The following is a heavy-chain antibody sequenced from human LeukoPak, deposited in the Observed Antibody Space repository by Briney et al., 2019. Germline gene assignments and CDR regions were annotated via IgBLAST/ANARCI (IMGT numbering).Heavy chain of an antibody. D-gene: IGHD4-17*01. V-gene: IGHV1-46*01. Sequence: ASVKVSCKASGYTFTTYNIHRVRQAPGQGLEWMGIINPSGGSTSYAQKFQGRVTLTRDMSTRTVYMELSSLRSEDTAVYYCARDFGDYLHFDYWGQGTLVTVSS. J-gene: IGHJ4*02. CDR3: ARDFGDYLHFDY. CDR2: INPSGGST. CDR1: GYTFTTYN.